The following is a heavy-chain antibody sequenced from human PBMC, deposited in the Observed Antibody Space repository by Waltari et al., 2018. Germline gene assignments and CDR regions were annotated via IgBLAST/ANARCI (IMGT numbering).Heavy chain of an antibody. CDR3: AREWVEGV. CDR1: GFTFNRFA. D-gene: IGHD1-26*01. V-gene: IGHV3-21*01. CDR2: IDSTSTYI. J-gene: IGHJ6*02. Sequence: EVQLVESGGGLVKPGGSLRLSCAASGFTFNRFAMNWVRQAPGKGLELGSSIDSTSTYIYYTASVKGRFTISRDDAKDSLFLQMNSLRVEDTAIYYCAREWVEGVWGQGTTVTVSS.